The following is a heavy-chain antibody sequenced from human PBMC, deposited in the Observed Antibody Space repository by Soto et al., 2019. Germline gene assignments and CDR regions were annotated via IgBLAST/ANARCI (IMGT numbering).Heavy chain of an antibody. J-gene: IGHJ5*02. CDR1: GGSISSGGYY. D-gene: IGHD1-7*01. V-gene: IGHV4-31*03. Sequence: PSETLSLTCTVSGGSISSGGYYWSWIRQHPGKGLEWIGYIYYSGSTYYNPSLKSRVTISVDTSKNQFSLKLSSVTAADTAVYYCARVPTWNYSVQNWFDPWGQGTLVTVSS. CDR2: IYYSGST. CDR3: ARVPTWNYSVQNWFDP.